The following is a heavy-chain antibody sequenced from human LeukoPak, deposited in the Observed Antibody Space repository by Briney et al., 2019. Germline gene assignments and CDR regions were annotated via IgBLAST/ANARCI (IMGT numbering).Heavy chain of an antibody. Sequence: SVKVSCKASGGTFSSYAISWVRQAPGQGLEWMGGIIPIFGTANYAQKFQGRVTITADKSTSTAYMELSSLRSEDTAVYYCAREPGAGTVNYYGMDVWGKGTTVTVSS. D-gene: IGHD6-19*01. J-gene: IGHJ6*04. V-gene: IGHV1-69*06. CDR1: GGTFSSYA. CDR3: AREPGAGTVNYYGMDV. CDR2: IIPIFGTA.